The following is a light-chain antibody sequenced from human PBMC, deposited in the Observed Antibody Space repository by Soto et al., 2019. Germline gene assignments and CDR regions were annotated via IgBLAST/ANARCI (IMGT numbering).Light chain of an antibody. CDR2: EVS. V-gene: IGLV2-8*01. Sequence: QSALTQPPSASGSPGQSVTISCTGTSSDVGGYNYVSWYQQHPGKAPKLMIYEVSKRPSGVPDRFSGSKSGNTASLTVSGLQAEDEADSYCSSYAGNNVVFGGGTKLTAL. CDR1: SSDVGGYNY. J-gene: IGLJ2*01. CDR3: SSYAGNNVV.